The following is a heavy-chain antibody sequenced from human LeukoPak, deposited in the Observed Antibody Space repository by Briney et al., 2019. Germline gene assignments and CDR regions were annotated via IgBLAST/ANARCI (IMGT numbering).Heavy chain of an antibody. CDR3: VLKVRFDY. CDR1: GFTLSRYS. V-gene: IGHV3-48*01. J-gene: IGHJ4*02. Sequence: GGSLRLSCAGSGFTLSRYSMNWVRQAPGKGLEWVSYISSSGSTEYYADSVKGRFTISRDNAKNSLYLQMNSLRAEDTAVYYCVLKVRFDYWGQGTLVTVSS. D-gene: IGHD2-15*01. CDR2: ISSSGSTE.